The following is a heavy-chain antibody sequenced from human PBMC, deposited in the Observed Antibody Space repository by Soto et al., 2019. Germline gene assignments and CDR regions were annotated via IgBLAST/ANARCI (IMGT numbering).Heavy chain of an antibody. CDR3: ARGGRYDFWSGNYYYYYMDV. D-gene: IGHD3-3*01. V-gene: IGHV4-4*02. J-gene: IGHJ6*03. Sequence: SETLSLTCAVSSGSISSSNGWGWGRQPPGKGGEWIGEIYHSGSTNYNPSLKSRVTISVDKSKNQFSLKLSSVTAADTAVYYCARGGRYDFWSGNYYYYYMDVWGKGTTVTVSS. CDR2: IYHSGST. CDR1: SGSISSSNG.